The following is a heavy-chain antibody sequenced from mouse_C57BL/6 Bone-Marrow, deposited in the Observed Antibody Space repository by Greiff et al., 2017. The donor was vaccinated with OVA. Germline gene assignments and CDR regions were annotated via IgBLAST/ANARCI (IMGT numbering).Heavy chain of an antibody. V-gene: IGHV1-26*01. CDR2: INPNNGGT. J-gene: IGHJ4*01. CDR1: GYTFTDYY. Sequence: VQLQQSGPELVKPGASVKISCKASGYTFTDYYMNWVKQSHGKSLEWIGDINPNNGGTSYNQKFKGKATLTVDKSSSTAYMELRSLTSEDSAVYYCARRNTGYYAMDYWGQGTSVTVSS. D-gene: IGHD5-2*01. CDR3: ARRNTGYYAMDY.